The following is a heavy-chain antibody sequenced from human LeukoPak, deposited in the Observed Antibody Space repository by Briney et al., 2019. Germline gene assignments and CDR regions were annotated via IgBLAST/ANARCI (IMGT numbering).Heavy chain of an antibody. CDR1: GFTFSDYY. V-gene: IGHV3-11*06. CDR3: ARRHIASWYNVEN. D-gene: IGHD6-13*01. Sequence: GGSLRVSCAASGFTFSDYYMSWIRQAPGKGLEWVSYISGSSTYTNYADSVKGRFTISRDNAKNSLYVVMNSLRAEDTAVYYCARRHIASWYNVENWGQGTLVTVSS. CDR2: ISGSSTYT. J-gene: IGHJ4*02.